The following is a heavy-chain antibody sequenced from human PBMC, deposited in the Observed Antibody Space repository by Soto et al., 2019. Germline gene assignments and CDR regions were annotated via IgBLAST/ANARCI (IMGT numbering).Heavy chain of an antibody. CDR3: ARGAGGFGDFSLDY. V-gene: IGHV4-4*07. Sequence: QVQLQESGPGLVKPSETLSLTCTVSGDSINTYYWSWIRQPAGKGLEWIGRIYSGGSTNYNPSLKSRVTMSVDTSKNQFSLKLTSVAAADTAVYYCARGAGGFGDFSLDYWGQGTLVTVSS. CDR2: IYSGGST. D-gene: IGHD3-10*01. CDR1: GDSINTYY. J-gene: IGHJ4*02.